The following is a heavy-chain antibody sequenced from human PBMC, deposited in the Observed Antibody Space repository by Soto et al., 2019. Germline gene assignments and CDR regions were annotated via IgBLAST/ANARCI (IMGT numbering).Heavy chain of an antibody. J-gene: IGHJ6*02. CDR2: IYWDDDK. D-gene: IGHD3-10*01. V-gene: IGHV2-5*02. Sequence: GPTLVNPTQTLTLTCTFSGFSLSTSGVGVGWIRQPPGKALEWLALIYWDDDKRYSPSLKSRLTITKDTSKNQVVLTMTNMDPVDTATYYCAQGGSGSWGSYYYYGMDVWGQGTTVTVSS. CDR1: GFSLSTSGVG. CDR3: AQGGSGSWGSYYYYGMDV.